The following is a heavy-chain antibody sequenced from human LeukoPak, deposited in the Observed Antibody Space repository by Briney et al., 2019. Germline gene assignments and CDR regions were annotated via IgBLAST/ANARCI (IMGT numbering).Heavy chain of an antibody. CDR1: GGSISSYY. Sequence: PSETLSLTCTVSGGSISSYYWSWIRQPPGKGLEWIGYIYYSGSTNYNPSLKSRVTKSVDTSKNQFSLKLSSVTAADTAVYYCARDSRGDNYPHPNPPDYWGQGTLVTVSS. CDR3: ARDSRGDNYPHPNPPDY. V-gene: IGHV4-59*01. CDR2: IYYSGST. D-gene: IGHD4-11*01. J-gene: IGHJ4*02.